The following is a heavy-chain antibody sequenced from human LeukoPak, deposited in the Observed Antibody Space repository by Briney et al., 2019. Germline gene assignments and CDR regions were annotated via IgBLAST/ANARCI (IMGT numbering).Heavy chain of an antibody. J-gene: IGHJ4*02. CDR1: GFTFSSYS. Sequence: GGSLRLSCAASGFTFSSYSMNWVRQAPGKGLEWVSSISSSSSYIYYADSVKGRFTISRDNAKNSLYLQMNSLRAEVTAVYYCARGHNDLRPFIDQGSGFDYWGQGTLVTVSS. D-gene: IGHD6-19*01. CDR2: ISSSSSYI. CDR3: ARGHNDLRPFIDQGSGFDY. V-gene: IGHV3-21*01.